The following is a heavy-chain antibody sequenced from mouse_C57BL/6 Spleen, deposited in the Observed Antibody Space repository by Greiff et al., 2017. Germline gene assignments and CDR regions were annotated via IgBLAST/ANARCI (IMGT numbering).Heavy chain of an antibody. CDR1: GYTFTSYW. Sequence: VKLMESGAELVRPGSSVKLSCKASGYTFTSYWMHWVKQRPIQGLEWIGNIDPSDSETHYNQKFKDKATLTVDKSSSTAYMQLSSLTSEDSAVYYCAIYYGYDDGFDYWGQGTTLTVSS. D-gene: IGHD2-2*01. J-gene: IGHJ2*01. CDR3: AIYYGYDDGFDY. V-gene: IGHV1-52*01. CDR2: IDPSDSET.